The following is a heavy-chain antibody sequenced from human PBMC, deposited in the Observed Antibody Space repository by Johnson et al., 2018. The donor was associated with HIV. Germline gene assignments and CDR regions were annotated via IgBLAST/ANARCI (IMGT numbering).Heavy chain of an antibody. CDR2: ISYDGSNK. Sequence: QVQLVESGGDVVQPGRSLRLSCAASGFTFSSYGIHWVRQAPGTGLEWVAVISYDGSNKYYADSVKGRFTTSRDNSKNTLYLQMNSLRAEDTAGYYCAREGVAVRYIDDAFDIWGQGTMVTVSS. J-gene: IGHJ3*02. CDR3: AREGVAVRYIDDAFDI. D-gene: IGHD3-9*01. V-gene: IGHV3-30-3*01. CDR1: GFTFSSYG.